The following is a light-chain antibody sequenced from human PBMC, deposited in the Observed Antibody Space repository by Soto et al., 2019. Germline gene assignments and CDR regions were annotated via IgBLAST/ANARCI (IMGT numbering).Light chain of an antibody. V-gene: IGLV2-14*01. J-gene: IGLJ2*01. CDR2: EVT. Sequence: QSALTQPASVSGSPGQSITISCTGTSSDVGGYNYVSWYQQHPGKAPKLMIYEVTNRPSGVSNRFSGSKSGNTASLTISGLQAEDEAEYYCSSYTSISPVVFGGGTQLTVL. CDR1: SSDVGGYNY. CDR3: SSYTSISPVV.